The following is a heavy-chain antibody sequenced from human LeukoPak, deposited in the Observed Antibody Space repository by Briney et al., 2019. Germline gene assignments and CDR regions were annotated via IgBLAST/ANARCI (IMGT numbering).Heavy chain of an antibody. CDR3: ARGVKYYDFWSHRYYFDY. D-gene: IGHD3-3*01. V-gene: IGHV1-18*01. J-gene: IGHJ4*02. CDR1: GYTFTSYG. Sequence: ASVKVSCKASGYTFTSYGISWVRQAPGQGLEWMGWISAYNGNTNYAQKLQGRVTMTTDTSTSTAYMELRSLRSDDTAVYYCARGVKYYDFWSHRYYFDYWGQGTLVTVS. CDR2: ISAYNGNT.